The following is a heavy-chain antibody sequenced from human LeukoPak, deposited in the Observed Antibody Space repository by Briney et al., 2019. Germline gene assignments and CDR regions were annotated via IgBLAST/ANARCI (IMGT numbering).Heavy chain of an antibody. Sequence: SETLSLTCTVSGGSISSSSYYWGWVRRPPGEGLEWIGSISDSGSTYYNPSLKSRVTMSVDTSKNQFSLKLSSVTAADTAVYYCASQLENWGYWGHGTLVTVSS. CDR3: ASQLENWGY. CDR2: ISDSGST. D-gene: IGHD1-1*01. CDR1: GGSISSSSYY. V-gene: IGHV4-39*01. J-gene: IGHJ4*01.